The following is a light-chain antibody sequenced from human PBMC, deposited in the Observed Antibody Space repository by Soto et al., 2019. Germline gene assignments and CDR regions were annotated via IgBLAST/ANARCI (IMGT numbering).Light chain of an antibody. CDR2: DAS. Sequence: DIEMTQSPSTLSASVGDRVTITCRASQTIRRWLAWYQQRPGKAPKVLMYDASTLESGVPARFSGSGSETQFSVTISSLQPEDSETYYCQHYNSDPWTFGQGTKVEIK. V-gene: IGKV1-5*01. J-gene: IGKJ1*01. CDR3: QHYNSDPWT. CDR1: QTIRRW.